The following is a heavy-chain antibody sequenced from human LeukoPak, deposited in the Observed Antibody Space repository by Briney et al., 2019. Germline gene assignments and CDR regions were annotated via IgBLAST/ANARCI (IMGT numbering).Heavy chain of an antibody. CDR1: GYRFIDYY. D-gene: IGHD3-3*01. CDR3: ASRDYDFWSGYCPFDY. Sequence: ASVKVSCKASGYRFIDYYIHWVRQAPGQGLEWMGIINPSGEGVATYAQKFQGRVTITADESTSTAYMELSSLRSEDTAVYYCASRDYDFWSGYCPFDYWGQGTLVTVSS. J-gene: IGHJ4*02. CDR2: INPSGEGVA. V-gene: IGHV1-46*01.